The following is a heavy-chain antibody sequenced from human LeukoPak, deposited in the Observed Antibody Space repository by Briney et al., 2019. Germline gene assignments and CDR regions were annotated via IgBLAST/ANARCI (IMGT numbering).Heavy chain of an antibody. V-gene: IGHV1-69*04. D-gene: IGHD3-16*01. Sequence: ASVKVSCEASGGTFSSYAISWVRPAPGQGLEWMGRIIPILGIANYAQKFQGRVTITADKSTSTAYMELSSVTAADTAVYYCARLDLSDAGYYYGMDVWGQGTTVTVSS. CDR3: ARLDLSDAGYYYGMDV. CDR1: GGTFSSYA. CDR2: IIPILGIA. J-gene: IGHJ6*02.